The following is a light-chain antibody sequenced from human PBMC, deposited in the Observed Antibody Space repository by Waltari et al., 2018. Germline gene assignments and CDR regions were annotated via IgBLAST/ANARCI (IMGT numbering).Light chain of an antibody. J-gene: IGKJ4*01. Sequence: DIQMTQSPSSLSASVGDRVTITCRASQTISSYLNWFQQKPGKAPKLLIYTASNLQSGVPSRLSGSGSGTDFTLTISSLQPEDFATYYCQQSNSIPLTFGGGTKVEIK. V-gene: IGKV1-39*01. CDR2: TAS. CDR3: QQSNSIPLT. CDR1: QTISSY.